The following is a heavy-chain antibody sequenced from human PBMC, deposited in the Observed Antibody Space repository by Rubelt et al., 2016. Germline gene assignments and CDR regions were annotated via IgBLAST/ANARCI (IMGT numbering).Heavy chain of an antibody. D-gene: IGHD3-3*01. Sequence: EVQLVQSGAEVKKPGESLRISCKGSGYSFTSYWISWVRQMPGKGLEWRGRIDPSDSYTNYSPSFQGHVTIYADKSVSTASLQWSSLKASDTAMYYCAIYDFWSGYYLDYWGQGTLVTVSS. V-gene: IGHV5-10-1*03. CDR1: GYSFTSYW. J-gene: IGHJ4*02. CDR2: IDPSDSYT. CDR3: AIYDFWSGYYLDY.